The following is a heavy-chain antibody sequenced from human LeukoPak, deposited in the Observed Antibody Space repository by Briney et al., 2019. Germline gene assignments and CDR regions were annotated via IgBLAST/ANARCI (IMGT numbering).Heavy chain of an antibody. J-gene: IGHJ6*03. CDR3: ARPSGYDLYYYYMDV. CDR1: GGTFSSYA. V-gene: IGHV1-69*13. D-gene: IGHD5-12*01. CDR2: IIPIFGTS. Sequence: GASVKVSCKASGGTFSSYAISWVRQAPGQGLEWMGGIIPIFGTSNYAQKFQGRVTITADESTSTAYMELSSLRSEDRAVYYCARPSGYDLYYYYMDVWGKGTTVTVSS.